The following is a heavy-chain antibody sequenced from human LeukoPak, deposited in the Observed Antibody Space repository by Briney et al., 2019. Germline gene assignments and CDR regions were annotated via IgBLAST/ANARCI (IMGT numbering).Heavy chain of an antibody. J-gene: IGHJ4*02. CDR1: GGTFSSYA. D-gene: IGHD3-3*01. CDR2: IIPIFGTA. V-gene: IGHV1-69*13. Sequence: SVKVSCKASGGTFSSYAISWVRQAPGQGLEWMGGIIPIFGTANYAQKFQGRVTITADESTSTAYMELSRLRSEDTAVYYCARDKSDDFWSGYYPFDYWGQGTLVTVSS. CDR3: ARDKSDDFWSGYYPFDY.